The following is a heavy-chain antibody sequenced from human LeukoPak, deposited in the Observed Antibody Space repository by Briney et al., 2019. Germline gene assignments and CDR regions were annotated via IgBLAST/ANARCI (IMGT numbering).Heavy chain of an antibody. CDR3: ARSSPYYYDSSGPYYFDY. D-gene: IGHD3-22*01. V-gene: IGHV4-59*08. CDR1: GGSISSYY. CDR2: IYYSGST. J-gene: IGHJ4*02. Sequence: SETLSLTCTVSGGSISSYYWSWIRQPPGKGLEWIGYIYYSGSTNYNPSLKSRVTISVDTSKNQFSLKLSSVTAADTAVYYCARSSPYYYDSSGPYYFDYWGQGTLVTVSS.